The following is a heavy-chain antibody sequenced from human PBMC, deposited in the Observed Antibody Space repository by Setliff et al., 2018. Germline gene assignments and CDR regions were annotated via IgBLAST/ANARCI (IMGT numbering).Heavy chain of an antibody. CDR2: IYPADSDV. V-gene: IGHV5-51*01. Sequence: GASVKVSCKTSGYNFVSYDIDWVRQAPGQGLEWMGIIYPADSDVRYTPSFQGQVTISADRSISTAYLQWSNLRASDTAMYYCARHRVGNSGYAIPILDFWGQGALVTVSS. J-gene: IGHJ4*02. CDR3: ARHRVGNSGYAIPILDF. CDR1: GYNFVSYD. D-gene: IGHD5-12*01.